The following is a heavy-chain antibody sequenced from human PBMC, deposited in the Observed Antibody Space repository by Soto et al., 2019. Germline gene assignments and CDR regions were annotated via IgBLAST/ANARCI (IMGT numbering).Heavy chain of an antibody. V-gene: IGHV3-21*01. J-gene: IGHJ6*02. CDR1: GFTFSTYS. Sequence: PGGSLRLSCVGSGFTFSTYSINWVRQAPGKGLEWVSSISSRSDIYYADSVKGRFTISRDNAKNSVSLQMNSLRAEDMAVYYCAREYTAWPLAYGLDVWGQGTTVTVSS. CDR3: AREYTAWPLAYGLDV. CDR2: ISSRSDI. D-gene: IGHD2-2*02.